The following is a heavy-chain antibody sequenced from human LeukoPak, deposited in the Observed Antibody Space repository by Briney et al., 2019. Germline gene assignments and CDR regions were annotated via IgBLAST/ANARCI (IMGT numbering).Heavy chain of an antibody. V-gene: IGHV3-21*01. CDR2: ISSSSSYI. D-gene: IGHD6-19*01. Sequence: GGSLRLSCAASGFTFSSYSMNWVRQAPGKGLEWVSSISSSSSYIYYADSVKGRFTISRDDAKNSLYLQMNSLRAEDTAVYYCARDPSIAVAAYYFDYWGQGTLVTVSS. J-gene: IGHJ4*02. CDR1: GFTFSSYS. CDR3: ARDPSIAVAAYYFDY.